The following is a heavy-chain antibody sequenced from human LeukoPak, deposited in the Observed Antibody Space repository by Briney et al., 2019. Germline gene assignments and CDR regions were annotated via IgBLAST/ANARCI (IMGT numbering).Heavy chain of an antibody. D-gene: IGHD6-19*01. V-gene: IGHV4-39*01. CDR2: MYYTGNI. J-gene: IGHJ4*02. CDR3: ARLAFSSGWNFDY. Sequence: SETLSLTCTVSGGSISGSTYYWGWIRQPPGKGVEWIGSMYYTGNIYYNPSLKSRVTMSVDTSKNQLSLKLSSVTAADTAVYYCARLAFSSGWNFDYWGQGTLVTVSS. CDR1: GGSISGSTYY.